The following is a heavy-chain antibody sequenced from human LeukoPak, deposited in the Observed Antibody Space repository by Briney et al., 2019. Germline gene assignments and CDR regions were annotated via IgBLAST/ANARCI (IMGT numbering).Heavy chain of an antibody. D-gene: IGHD6-13*01. J-gene: IGHJ5*02. CDR1: GYTFTGYY. CDR3: ARGIAAAENWFGP. V-gene: IGHV1-2*04. Sequence: ASVKVSCKASGYTFTGYYMHWVRQAPGQGLEWMGWINPNSGGTNYAQKFQGWVTMTRDTSISTAYMELSRLRSDDTAVYYCARGIAAAENWFGPWGQGTLVTVSS. CDR2: INPNSGGT.